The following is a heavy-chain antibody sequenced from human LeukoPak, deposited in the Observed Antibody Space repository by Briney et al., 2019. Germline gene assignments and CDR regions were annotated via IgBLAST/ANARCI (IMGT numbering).Heavy chain of an antibody. J-gene: IGHJ4*02. Sequence: ASVKVSCKVSGYTLTELSMHWVRQAPGKGLEWMGGFDPEDGGTIYAQKFQGRVTMTEDTSTDTAYMELSSLRSEGTAVYYCATGNWNDPSRPFDYWGQGTLVTVSS. CDR1: GYTLTELS. CDR2: FDPEDGGT. CDR3: ATGNWNDPSRPFDY. V-gene: IGHV1-24*01. D-gene: IGHD1-1*01.